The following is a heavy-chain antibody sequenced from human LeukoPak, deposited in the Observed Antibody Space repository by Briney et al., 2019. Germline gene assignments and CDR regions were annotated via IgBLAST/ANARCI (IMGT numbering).Heavy chain of an antibody. CDR1: GLTFSNAW. V-gene: IGHV3-15*01. Sequence: GGSLRLSCAASGLTFSNAWMSWVRQAPGKGLEWVGRIKSKTDGGTTDYAAPVKGRFTISRDDSKNTLYLQMNSLKTEDTAVYYCTTDVGYSSGWYSLYFDYWGQGTLVTVSS. CDR2: IKSKTDGGTT. D-gene: IGHD6-19*01. J-gene: IGHJ4*02. CDR3: TTDVGYSSGWYSLYFDY.